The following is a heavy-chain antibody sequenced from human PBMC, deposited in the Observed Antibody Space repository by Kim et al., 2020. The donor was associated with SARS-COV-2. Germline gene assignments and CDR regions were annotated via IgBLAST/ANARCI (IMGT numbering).Heavy chain of an antibody. CDR1: GFTFSSYA. J-gene: IGHJ6*02. CDR3: AKSLRTPLWFGELLLWDLAWGYYYGMDV. D-gene: IGHD3-10*01. V-gene: IGHV3-23*01. CDR2: ISGSGGST. Sequence: GGSLRLSCAASGFTFSSYAMSWVRQAPGKGLEWVSAISGSGGSTYYADSVKGRFTISRDNSKNTLYLQMNSLRAEDTAVYYCAKSLRTPLWFGELLLWDLAWGYYYGMDVWGQGTTVTVSS.